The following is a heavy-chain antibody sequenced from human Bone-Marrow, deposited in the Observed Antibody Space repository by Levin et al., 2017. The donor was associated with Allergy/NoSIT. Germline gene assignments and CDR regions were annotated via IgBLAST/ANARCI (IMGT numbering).Heavy chain of an antibody. CDR2: ISSNGGST. Sequence: GESLKISCSASGFTFSSYAMHWVRQAPGKGLEYVSAISSNGGSTYYADSVKGRFTISRDNSKNTLYLQMSSLRAEDTAVYYCVKNTAMEYAFDIWGQGTMVTVSS. CDR3: VKNTAMEYAFDI. J-gene: IGHJ3*02. CDR1: GFTFSSYA. V-gene: IGHV3-64D*06. D-gene: IGHD5-18*01.